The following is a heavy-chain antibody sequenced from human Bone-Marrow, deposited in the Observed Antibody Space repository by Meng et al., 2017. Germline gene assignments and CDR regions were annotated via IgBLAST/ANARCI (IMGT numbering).Heavy chain of an antibody. CDR2: IYSGGGT. Sequence: EVQLLWFGVVLVQPGGSLRLSCAASGFSVSNEFMSWVRQAQGKGLEWVSVIYSGGGTDYADSVKGRFTTSRDSSKNTMYLQMNNLRADDTVMYYCTGGEDHWGQGTLVTVSS. V-gene: IGHV3-66*01. J-gene: IGHJ4*02. CDR3: TGGEDH. CDR1: GFSVSNEF.